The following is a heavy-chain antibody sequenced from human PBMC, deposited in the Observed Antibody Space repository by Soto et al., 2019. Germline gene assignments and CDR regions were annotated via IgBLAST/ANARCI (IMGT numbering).Heavy chain of an antibody. V-gene: IGHV3-11*01. J-gene: IGHJ4*02. Sequence: GGSLRLSCAASGFAFSGYYMSWLRQPPGKGLEWVSYISTTGSSTDYADSVKGRFTISRDNAKNSLYLQMSSLRADDTAVYNWARRRFSGDSCSLDYWGQETQVPAPQ. D-gene: IGHD2-15*01. CDR2: ISTTGSST. CDR3: ARRRFSGDSCSLDY. CDR1: GFAFSGYY.